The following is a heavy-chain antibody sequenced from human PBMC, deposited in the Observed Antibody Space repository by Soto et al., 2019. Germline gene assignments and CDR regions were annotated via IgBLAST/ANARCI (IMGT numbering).Heavy chain of an antibody. CDR3: ARAPNYYGSGRTPYCYYYMDV. Sequence: QVQLVQSGAEVKKPGASVKVSCKASGYTFTGYYMHWVRQAPGQGLEWMGWIKPNSGGTNYAQKFQGWVTMTRDTSISTAYMELSRVRSDDTAVHYCARAPNYYGSGRTPYCYYYMDVWGKGTTVTVSS. V-gene: IGHV1-2*04. CDR1: GYTFTGYY. CDR2: IKPNSGGT. D-gene: IGHD3-10*01. J-gene: IGHJ6*03.